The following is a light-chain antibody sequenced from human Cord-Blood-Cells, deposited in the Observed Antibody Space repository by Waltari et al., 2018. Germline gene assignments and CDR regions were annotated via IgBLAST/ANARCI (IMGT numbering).Light chain of an antibody. CDR1: QSISSY. CDR3: QQSYSTPFT. Sequence: DIQMTQSPSSLSASVGDRVTITCRASQSISSYLNWYQQKPGKAPKLLLYAASSLQSWVPSRFSGSGSGTDFTLTISSLQPEDFATYYCQQSYSTPFTFGGGTKVEIK. V-gene: IGKV1-39*01. J-gene: IGKJ4*01. CDR2: AAS.